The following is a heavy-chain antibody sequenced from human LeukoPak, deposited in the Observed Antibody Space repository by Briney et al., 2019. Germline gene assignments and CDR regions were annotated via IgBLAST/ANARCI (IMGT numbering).Heavy chain of an antibody. CDR2: IIPIFGTA. Sequence: SVKVSCKASGGTFSSYAISWVRQAPGQGLEWMGRIIPIFGTANYAQKFQGRVTITTDESTSTAYMELSSLRSEDTAVYYCARGLSPNWNDGPVYAFDIWGQGTMVTVSS. V-gene: IGHV1-69*05. CDR1: GGTFSSYA. J-gene: IGHJ3*02. CDR3: ARGLSPNWNDGPVYAFDI. D-gene: IGHD1-1*01.